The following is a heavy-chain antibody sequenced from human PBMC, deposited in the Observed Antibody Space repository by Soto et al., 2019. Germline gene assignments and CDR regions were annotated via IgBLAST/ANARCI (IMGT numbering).Heavy chain of an antibody. V-gene: IGHV5-51*01. D-gene: IGHD3-10*01. CDR2: IYPGDSDT. J-gene: IGHJ3*02. Sequence: EVQLVQSGAEVKKPGESLKISCKGSGYSFTSYWIGWVRQMPGKGLEWMGIIYPGDSDTRYSPSFQGQVTISADKSISTAYLQWSSLKASDTAMYYCVCTSQHHYGSGSYYTGDAFDIWGQGTMVTVSS. CDR1: GYSFTSYW. CDR3: VCTSQHHYGSGSYYTGDAFDI.